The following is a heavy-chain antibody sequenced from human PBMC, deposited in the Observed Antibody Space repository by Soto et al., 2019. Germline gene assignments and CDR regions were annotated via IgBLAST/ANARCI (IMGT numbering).Heavy chain of an antibody. CDR1: GFTFSNAW. CDR2: IKSKTDGWTA. V-gene: IGHV3-15*01. D-gene: IGHD4-17*01. CDR3: PSDRYGHCVLDY. J-gene: IGHJ4*02. Sequence: GGSLRLSCAASGFTFSNAWMSWVRQAPGKGLEWVGLIKSKTDGWTADYAAPVNGSFTISSDDSKYTLYLQMNSLKTEDSSVYYFPSDRYGHCVLDYWGQGTLVTVSS.